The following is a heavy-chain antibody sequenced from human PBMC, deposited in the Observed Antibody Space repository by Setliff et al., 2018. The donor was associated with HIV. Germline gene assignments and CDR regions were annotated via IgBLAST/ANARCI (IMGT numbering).Heavy chain of an antibody. Sequence: SETLSLTCAVYGESFSGYYWSWIRQPAGRGLEWLGEINHSGRAKYNPSLKSRASISADTSKNQFSLRLTSVTAADTAVYYCARGAPYCNHGICHLFDYWGHGNLVTVSS. CDR3: ARGAPYCNHGICHLFDY. D-gene: IGHD2-8*01. CDR2: INHSGRA. J-gene: IGHJ4*01. CDR1: GESFSGYY. V-gene: IGHV4-34*01.